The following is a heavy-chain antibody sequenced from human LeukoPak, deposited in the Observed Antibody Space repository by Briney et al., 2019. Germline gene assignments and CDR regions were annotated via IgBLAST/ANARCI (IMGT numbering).Heavy chain of an antibody. CDR2: ISNSGMTI. V-gene: IGHV3-11*01. J-gene: IGHJ5*02. D-gene: IGHD6-13*01. CDR3: ARGSSSWLNWFDP. CDR1: GFSFSDYY. Sequence: GRSLRLSCAASGFSFSDYYMSWIRQAPGKGLEWISYISNSGMTIYYADSMEGRFTISRDNAKNSLFLHMNSLTAEDTAVYYCARGSSSWLNWFDPWGQGTLVTVSS.